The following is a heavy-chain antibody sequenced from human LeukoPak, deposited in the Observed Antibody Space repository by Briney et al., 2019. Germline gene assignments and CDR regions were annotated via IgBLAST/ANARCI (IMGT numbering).Heavy chain of an antibody. J-gene: IGHJ5*02. CDR1: GFTFSSYS. Sequence: GGSLRLSCAASGFTFSSYSMNWVRQAPGKGLEWVSYISSSGSYIYYADSVKGRFTISRDNAKNSLYLQMNSLRAEDTAVYYCAKDVRRYYGSGSLSDPWGQGTLVTVSS. CDR2: ISSSGSYI. CDR3: AKDVRRYYGSGSLSDP. D-gene: IGHD3-10*01. V-gene: IGHV3-21*01.